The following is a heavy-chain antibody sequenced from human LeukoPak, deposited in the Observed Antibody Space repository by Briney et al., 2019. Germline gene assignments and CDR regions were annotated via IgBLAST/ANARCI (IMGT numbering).Heavy chain of an antibody. CDR3: ARPAYTAAYDL. Sequence: GGSLRLSCAASGFIFSTYWMMWARQDPGKGLEWVANMKGDGSEIHYVDSVKGRFTISRDNARNSLSLQMNGLRPEDTAVYYCARPAYTAAYDLWGQGTMVTVSS. CDR2: MKGDGSEI. D-gene: IGHD3-16*01. J-gene: IGHJ3*01. V-gene: IGHV3-7*01. CDR1: GFIFSTYW.